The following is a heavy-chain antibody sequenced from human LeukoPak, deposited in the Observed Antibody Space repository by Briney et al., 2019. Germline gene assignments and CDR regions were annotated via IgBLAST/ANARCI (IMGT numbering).Heavy chain of an antibody. D-gene: IGHD3-22*01. CDR1: GGSISSSNFY. J-gene: IGHJ4*02. V-gene: IGHV4-39*01. Sequence: SETLSLTCTVSGGSISSSNFYWGWIRQPPGKGLEWIGSMYRRGSTYYNPSLKSRVTISVDTSKNQFSLNLSSVTAADTAVYYCARHADSSGYYFFDFWGQGTLVTVSS. CDR3: ARHADSSGYYFFDF. CDR2: MYRRGST.